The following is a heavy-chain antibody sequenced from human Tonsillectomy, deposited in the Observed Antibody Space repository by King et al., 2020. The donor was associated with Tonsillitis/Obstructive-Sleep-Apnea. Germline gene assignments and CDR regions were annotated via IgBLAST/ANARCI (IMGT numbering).Heavy chain of an antibody. D-gene: IGHD4-17*01. Sequence: VQLQESGPGLVKPSGTLSLTCAVSCGSISRSNWWRWVRQPPGKRLEWIGEIYHSGSTNYNPSLKSLVTISVDRSKNQLSLKLSSVTAADTAVYYCATTTATGAFDIWGQGTMVTVSS. CDR2: IYHSGST. J-gene: IGHJ3*02. CDR3: ATTTATGAFDI. V-gene: IGHV4-4*02. CDR1: CGSISRSNW.